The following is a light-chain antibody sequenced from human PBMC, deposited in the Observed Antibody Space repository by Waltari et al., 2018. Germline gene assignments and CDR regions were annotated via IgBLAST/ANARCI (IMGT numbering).Light chain of an antibody. J-gene: IGLJ3*02. CDR3: CSYAGRNIWV. V-gene: IGLV2-23*02. Sequence: QSALTQPASVSGSPGQSITISCTGTSSDVGFYNLVSWYQQHPDKAPKLMVYEVIEPRSGVSTRFSGSKSGNTASLTISGLQAEDEADYYCCSYAGRNIWVFGGGTKVTVL. CDR1: SSDVGFYNL. CDR2: EVI.